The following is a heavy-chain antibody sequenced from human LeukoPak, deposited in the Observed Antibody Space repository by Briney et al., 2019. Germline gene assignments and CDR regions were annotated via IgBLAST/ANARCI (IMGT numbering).Heavy chain of an antibody. Sequence: GGSLRLSCAASGFTFSDYWMTWVRQAPGKGLEWVANIKQDGSETYYVDSVRGRFTISRDNARKSLYLQMNSLRAEDTAVYFCARDCFAENNYWGQGILVTVSP. CDR1: GFTFSDYW. J-gene: IGHJ4*02. D-gene: IGHD2-21*01. V-gene: IGHV3-7*01. CDR3: ARDCFAENNY. CDR2: IKQDGSET.